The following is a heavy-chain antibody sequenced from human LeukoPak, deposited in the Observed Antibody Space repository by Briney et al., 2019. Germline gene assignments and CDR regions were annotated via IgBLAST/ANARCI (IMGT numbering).Heavy chain of an antibody. V-gene: IGHV3-11*01. D-gene: IGHD6-19*01. CDR3: ARESSGWYAEWFDP. J-gene: IGHJ5*02. CDR1: GFTFSDYY. CDR2: ISSSGSTI. Sequence: GGSLRLSCAASGFTFSDYYMSWIRQAPGKGLEWVSYISSSGSTIYYADSVKGRFTISRDNAKNSLYLQMSSLRAEDTAVYYCARESSGWYAEWFDPWGQGTLVTVSS.